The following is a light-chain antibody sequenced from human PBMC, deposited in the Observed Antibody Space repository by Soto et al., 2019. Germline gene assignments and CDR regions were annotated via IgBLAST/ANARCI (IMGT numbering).Light chain of an antibody. CDR3: QQYGSSST. Sequence: EIVLTQSPGTLSLSPGEIAKLSCRASQSVSSSYLAWYQQKPGQAPRLLIYGASSRPTGIPDRFSGSGSGTDFTLTISRLEPEDFAVYYCQQYGSSSTCGQGTRLEIK. V-gene: IGKV3-20*01. J-gene: IGKJ5*01. CDR1: QSVSSSY. CDR2: GAS.